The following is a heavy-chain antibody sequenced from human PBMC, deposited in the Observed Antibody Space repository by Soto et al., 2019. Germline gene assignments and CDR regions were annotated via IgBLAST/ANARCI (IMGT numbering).Heavy chain of an antibody. V-gene: IGHV4-39*01. CDR3: ARQNPLSGYGYGLGGYYFDY. CDR1: GGSITSRNYY. D-gene: IGHD5-12*01. CDR2: IYYSGST. Sequence: SETLSLTCTGSGGSITSRNYYWGWIRQPPGKGLEWIGNIYYSGSTSYNPSLKSRVTISVDTSKNQLSLRLSSVTAADTAVYYCARQNPLSGYGYGLGGYYFDYWGQGTLVTVSS. J-gene: IGHJ4*02.